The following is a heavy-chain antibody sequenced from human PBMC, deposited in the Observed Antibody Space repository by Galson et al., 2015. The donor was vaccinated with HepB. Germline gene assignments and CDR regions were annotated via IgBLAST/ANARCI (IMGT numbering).Heavy chain of an antibody. CDR2: ISSSGSTI. CDR1: GFTFSDYY. J-gene: IGHJ4*02. CDR3: ARVIDTYCYDSPGRVDYFDY. V-gene: IGHV3-11*01. D-gene: IGHD3-22*01. Sequence: SLRLSCAASGFTFSDYYMSWIRQAPGKGLEWVSYISSSGSTIYYADSVKGRFTISRDNAKNSLYLQMNSLRAEDTAVYYCARVIDTYCYDSPGRVDYFDYWGQGTLVTVSS.